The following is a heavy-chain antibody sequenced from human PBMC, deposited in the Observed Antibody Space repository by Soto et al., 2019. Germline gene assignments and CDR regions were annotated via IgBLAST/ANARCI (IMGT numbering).Heavy chain of an antibody. Sequence: QVTLKESGPVLVKPTETLTLTCTVSDFSLNIPRMGVSWIRQPPGKPLEWLAHIFSNDEKSSSTSLKCRLTSSKDSSKSHVVLTMTNVDPVDRATYYCARIINADYLDYWGQGALVTVSS. CDR1: DFSLNIPRMG. CDR2: IFSNDEK. CDR3: ARIINADYLDY. D-gene: IGHD4-17*01. J-gene: IGHJ4*02. V-gene: IGHV2-26*01.